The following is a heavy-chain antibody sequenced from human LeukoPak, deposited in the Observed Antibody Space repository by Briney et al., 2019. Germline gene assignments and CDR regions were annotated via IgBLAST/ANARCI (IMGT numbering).Heavy chain of an antibody. CDR1: GGSISSYY. V-gene: IGHV4-59*08. CDR2: IYYSGST. CDR3: ARRTVVTLAAFYI. Sequence: SETLSLTCTVSGGSISSYYWSWIRQPPGKGLEWIGYIYYSGSTNYNPSLKSRVTISVDTSKNQFSLKLSSVTAADTAVYYCARRTVVTLAAFYIWGEGTMFTVSS. J-gene: IGHJ3*02. D-gene: IGHD4-23*01.